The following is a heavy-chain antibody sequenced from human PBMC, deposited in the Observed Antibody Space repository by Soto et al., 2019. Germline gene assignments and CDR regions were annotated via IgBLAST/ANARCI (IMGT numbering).Heavy chain of an antibody. Sequence: ASVKVSFKASGYTFTSYGISWVRQAPGQGLEWMGWISAYNGNTNYAQKLQGRVTMTTDTSTSTAYMELRSLRSDDTAVYYCARATYYDFWSGYSESRFFDYWGQGTLVTVSS. J-gene: IGHJ4*02. CDR2: ISAYNGNT. D-gene: IGHD3-3*01. V-gene: IGHV1-18*01. CDR1: GYTFTSYG. CDR3: ARATYYDFWSGYSESRFFDY.